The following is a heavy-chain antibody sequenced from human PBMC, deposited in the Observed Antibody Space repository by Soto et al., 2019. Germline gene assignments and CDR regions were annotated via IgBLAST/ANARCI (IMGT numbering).Heavy chain of an antibody. V-gene: IGHV3-23*01. Sequence: PGGSLRLSCSVSGFTFGNHAMDWVRQAPGKGLEWVSAISGNGGSAYYADSVKGRFTTSRDNSKNTLYLQMNSLRAEDTAVYYCARTMYYYDGNWFDPWGQGNLVTVSS. J-gene: IGHJ5*02. CDR1: GFTFGNHA. CDR3: ARTMYYYDGNWFDP. CDR2: ISGNGGSA. D-gene: IGHD3-22*01.